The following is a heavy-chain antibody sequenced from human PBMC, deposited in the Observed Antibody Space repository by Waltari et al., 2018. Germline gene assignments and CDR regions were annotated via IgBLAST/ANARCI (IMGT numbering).Heavy chain of an antibody. V-gene: IGHV4-39*07. D-gene: IGHD1-26*01. CDR2: IYYSGST. CDR3: ASLSGSYGGYFDY. CDR1: GGSISSSSYY. Sequence: QLQLQESGPGLVKPSETLSLTCTVSGGSISSSSYYWGWIRQPPGKGLEWIGSIYYSGSTYYNPSLKSRVTISVDTSKNQFSLKLSSVTAADTAVYYCASLSGSYGGYFDYWGQGTLVTVSS. J-gene: IGHJ4*02.